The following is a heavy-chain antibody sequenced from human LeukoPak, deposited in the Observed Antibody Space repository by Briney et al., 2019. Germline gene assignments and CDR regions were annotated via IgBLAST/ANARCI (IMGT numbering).Heavy chain of an antibody. CDR3: ARGTGSSWDGGPFDS. D-gene: IGHD6-13*01. Sequence: SETLSLTRAVYGGSFSGYYWSWIRQPPEKGLEWIGEINHSGSTNYNPSLKSRVAMSVDTSKNQVSLKLSSVTASDTAVYYCARGTGSSWDGGPFDSWGQGTLVTVSS. J-gene: IGHJ4*02. CDR2: INHSGST. CDR1: GGSFSGYY. V-gene: IGHV4-34*01.